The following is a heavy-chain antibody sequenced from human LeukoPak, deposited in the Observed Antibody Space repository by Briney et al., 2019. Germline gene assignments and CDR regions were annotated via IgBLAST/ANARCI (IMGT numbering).Heavy chain of an antibody. CDR1: GGSFSGYY. Sequence: SETLSLTCAVYGGSFSGYYWRWIRQPPGKGLEWIGEINHSGSTNYNPSLKSRVTISVDTSKNQFSLKLSSVTAADTAVYYCARLLAGKYCSSTSCYHYYYYMDVWGKGTTVTISS. D-gene: IGHD2-2*01. J-gene: IGHJ6*03. CDR2: INHSGST. V-gene: IGHV4-34*01. CDR3: ARLLAGKYCSSTSCYHYYYYMDV.